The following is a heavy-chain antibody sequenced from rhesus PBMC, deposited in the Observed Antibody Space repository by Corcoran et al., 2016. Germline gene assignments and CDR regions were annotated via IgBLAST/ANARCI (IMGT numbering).Heavy chain of an antibody. D-gene: IGHD5-24*01. Sequence: QVQLQESGPGLVKPSETLSLTCAVSGYSISGYYWSWIRQAPGKGLEWIWYITYSGSTRYNPSLKNRVTISRDTSKNQFSLKLSSVTATDTAVYYCARGGSGYASFDFWGQGLRVTVSS. V-gene: IGHV4-122*02. J-gene: IGHJ3*01. CDR3: ARGGSGYASFDF. CDR2: ITYSGST. CDR1: GYSISGYY.